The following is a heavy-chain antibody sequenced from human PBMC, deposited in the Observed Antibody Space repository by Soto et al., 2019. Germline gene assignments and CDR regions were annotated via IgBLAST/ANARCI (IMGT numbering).Heavy chain of an antibody. CDR1: GYTFTDYW. V-gene: IGHV5-51*01. D-gene: IGHD4-4*01. CDR3: ARHNSNFRDYYYAMDV. Sequence: PGESLKISCKGSGYTFTDYWIGWVRQLPGKGLEWMGIIYPVDSDTRYSPSFQGHVTITVDKSTSTAYLQWNTLKASYTVMYYCARHNSNFRDYYYAMDVWGQGTTVTVT. CDR2: IYPVDSDT. J-gene: IGHJ6*02.